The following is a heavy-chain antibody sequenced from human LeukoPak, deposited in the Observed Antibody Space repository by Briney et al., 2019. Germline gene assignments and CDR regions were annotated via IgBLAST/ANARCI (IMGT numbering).Heavy chain of an antibody. CDR1: GFTFDDYG. D-gene: IGHD2-2*01. V-gene: IGHV3-20*04. CDR2: INWNGGST. J-gene: IGHJ4*02. Sequence: RPGGSLRLSCAASGFTFDDYGMSWVRQAPGKGLEWVSGINWNGGSTGYADSVKGRFTISRDNAKNSLYLQMNSLRAEDTALYYCARAPYCSSTSCYPNFDYWGQGTLVTVSS. CDR3: ARAPYCSSTSCYPNFDY.